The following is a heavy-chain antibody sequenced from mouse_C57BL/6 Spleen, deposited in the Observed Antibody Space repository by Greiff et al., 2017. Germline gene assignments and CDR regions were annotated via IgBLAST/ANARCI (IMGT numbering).Heavy chain of an antibody. V-gene: IGHV1-39*01. CDR2: INPNYGTT. J-gene: IGHJ2*01. CDR1: GYSFTDYN. Sequence: VQLKESGPELVKPGASVKISCKASGYSFTDYNMNWVKQSNGKSLEWIGVINPNYGTTSYNQKFKGKATLTVDQSSSTAYMQLNSLTSEDSAVXYCARLGFYYEYDVDYWGQGTTLTVSS. D-gene: IGHD2-4*01. CDR3: ARLGFYYEYDVDY.